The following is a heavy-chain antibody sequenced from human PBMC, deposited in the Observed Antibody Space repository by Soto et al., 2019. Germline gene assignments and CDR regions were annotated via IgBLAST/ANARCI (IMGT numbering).Heavy chain of an antibody. Sequence: PSETLSLTCAVYGGSFSGYYWSWIRQPPKKGLEWIGEIYHSGITKYNPSLKSRVTISVDKSNNQFSLEMRAVTAADTAVYYCATLPPRIQVVKTEIPAWGQGTLVTVSS. J-gene: IGHJ5*02. CDR2: IYHSGIT. V-gene: IGHV4-34*01. CDR3: ATLPPRIQVVKTEIPA. D-gene: IGHD2-15*01. CDR1: GGSFSGYY.